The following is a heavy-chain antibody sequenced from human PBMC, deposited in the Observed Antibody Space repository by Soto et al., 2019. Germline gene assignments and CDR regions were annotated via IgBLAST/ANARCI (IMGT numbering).Heavy chain of an antibody. Sequence: QVQLMESGGGVVQPGRSLRLSCAASEFTFSSYGMQWVRQAPGKGLEWVAVISYDGSNKYYADSVKGRFTISRDNSKNTLYLQMNSLRVEDTAVYYCAKEVYGSWSLGLDYWGQGTLVTVSS. V-gene: IGHV3-30*18. J-gene: IGHJ4*02. CDR1: EFTFSSYG. CDR3: AKEVYGSWSLGLDY. CDR2: ISYDGSNK. D-gene: IGHD3-10*01.